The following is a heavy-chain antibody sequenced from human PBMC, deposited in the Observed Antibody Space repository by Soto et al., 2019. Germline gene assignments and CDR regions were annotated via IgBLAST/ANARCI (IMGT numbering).Heavy chain of an antibody. J-gene: IGHJ3*02. V-gene: IGHV3-23*01. CDR3: AKDPPRSPADAFEI. Sequence: EVQLLESGGDLVQPGGSLRLSCAASGFIFSTYAMSWVRQAPGKGLEWVSRMSGSGGSTYYADSVKGRFTISSDKSKSTLYLEMNSLTVEDTALYYCAKDPPRSPADAFEIWGQGTVVIV. CDR2: MSGSGGST. CDR1: GFIFSTYA.